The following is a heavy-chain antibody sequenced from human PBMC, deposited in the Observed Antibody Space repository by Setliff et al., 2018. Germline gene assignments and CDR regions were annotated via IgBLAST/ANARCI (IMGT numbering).Heavy chain of an antibody. D-gene: IGHD6-19*01. J-gene: IGHJ5*02. Sequence: ASVKVSCKASGGTFSSYVISWVREAPGQGLEWMGGIIPMFGTNYAQKFQGRVTITADESTSTAYMELSSLGSEDTAVYYCARDHDEEPVADEGEGRFDPWGQGTLVTVSS. V-gene: IGHV1-69*13. CDR1: GGTFSSYV. CDR3: ARDHDEEPVADEGEGRFDP. CDR2: IIPMFGT.